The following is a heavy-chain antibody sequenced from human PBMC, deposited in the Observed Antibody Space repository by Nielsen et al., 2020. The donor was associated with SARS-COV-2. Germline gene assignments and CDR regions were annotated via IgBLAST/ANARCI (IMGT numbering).Heavy chain of an antibody. CDR2: INAGYGNT. J-gene: IGHJ4*02. Sequence: ASVKVSCKASGYTFSNYAMHWVRQAPGQRLELMGWINAGYGNTKYSQKFQGRVTITRDTSASTACLELSSLRSEDTAVYFCAREGSSWSFDYWGQGTLVTVSS. CDR1: GYTFSNYA. V-gene: IGHV1-3*01. CDR3: AREGSSWSFDY. D-gene: IGHD6-13*01.